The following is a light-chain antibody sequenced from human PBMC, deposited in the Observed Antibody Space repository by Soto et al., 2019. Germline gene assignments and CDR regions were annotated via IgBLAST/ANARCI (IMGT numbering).Light chain of an antibody. CDR1: SSDVGGYIY. CDR3: SSYAGSNTDV. Sequence: QSALAQPPSASDSPGQSVTISCTGTSSDVGGYIYVSWYQHHPGKAPKLMIYEASKRPSGVPDRFSGSKSGNTASLTVSGLQAEDEADYYCSSYAGSNTDVFGTGTKVTVL. V-gene: IGLV2-8*01. CDR2: EAS. J-gene: IGLJ1*01.